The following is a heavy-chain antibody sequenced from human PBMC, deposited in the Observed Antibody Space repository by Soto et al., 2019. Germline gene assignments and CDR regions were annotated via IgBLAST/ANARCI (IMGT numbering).Heavy chain of an antibody. Sequence: QVQLQESGPGLVKPSETLSLTCTVSGGSICSYYWSWIRQPPGKGLEWIGYIYYSGSTNYNPSLKSRVTISVDTSKNQFSLKLSSVTAADTAVYYCARERGTVGDFDYWGQGTLVTVSS. CDR1: GGSICSYY. D-gene: IGHD3-16*01. J-gene: IGHJ4*02. CDR3: ARERGTVGDFDY. V-gene: IGHV4-59*01. CDR2: IYYSGST.